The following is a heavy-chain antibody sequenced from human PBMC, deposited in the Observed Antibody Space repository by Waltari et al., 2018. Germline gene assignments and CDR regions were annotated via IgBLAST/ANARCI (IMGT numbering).Heavy chain of an antibody. V-gene: IGHV3-48*04. Sequence: EVQLVESGGGLVQPGGSLRLSCAASGFTFSSYSMNCVRQAPGKGLEWVSYISSSSSTIYYADSVKGRFTISRDNAKNSLYLQMNSLRAEDTAVYYCARDASYDSGGFDYWGQGTLVTVSS. CDR1: GFTFSSYS. CDR2: ISSSSSTI. J-gene: IGHJ4*02. CDR3: ARDASYDSGGFDY. D-gene: IGHD3-22*01.